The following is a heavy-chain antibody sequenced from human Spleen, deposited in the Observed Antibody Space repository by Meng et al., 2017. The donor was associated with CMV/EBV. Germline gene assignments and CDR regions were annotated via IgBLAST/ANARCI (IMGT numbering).Heavy chain of an antibody. CDR3: AKDSYSKGDY. J-gene: IGHJ4*01. V-gene: IGHV3-48*03. Sequence: GESLKISCAASGFTFSSYEMNWVRQAPGKGLEWLSYISSSSGSTIYYADSVKGRFTISRDNAKNSLHLQMNSLRGEDTAMYYCAKDSYSKGDYWGHGTLVTVSS. CDR1: GFTFSSYE. D-gene: IGHD4-11*01. CDR2: ISSSSGSTI.